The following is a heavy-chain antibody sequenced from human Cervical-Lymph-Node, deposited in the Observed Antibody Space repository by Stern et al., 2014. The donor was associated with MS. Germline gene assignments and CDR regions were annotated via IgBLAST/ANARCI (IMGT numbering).Heavy chain of an antibody. Sequence: QVQLVQSGAEVKKPGASVKVSCKASGYTFTSYDINWVRQATGQGLEWMGWMNPNSGNTGYAQKFQGRVTMTRNTSISTAYMELSSLRSEDTAVYYCARSMVRGVIITLAYYGMDVWGQGTTVTVSS. CDR2: MNPNSGNT. CDR3: ARSMVRGVIITLAYYGMDV. V-gene: IGHV1-8*01. CDR1: GYTFTSYD. J-gene: IGHJ6*02. D-gene: IGHD3-10*01.